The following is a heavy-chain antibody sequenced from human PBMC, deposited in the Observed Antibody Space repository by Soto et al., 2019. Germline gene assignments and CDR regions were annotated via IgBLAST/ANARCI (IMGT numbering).Heavy chain of an antibody. V-gene: IGHV6-1*01. CDR3: ARTLAYCSSTSCYAPWFDS. CDR1: GDSASSNSVA. Sequence: SQTLSLTCAISGDSASSNSVAWNWIRQSPSRGLEWLGRTYYRSKWYNDYAVSVKSRITINPDTSKNQFSLQLNSVTPEDTAVYYCARTLAYCSSTSCYAPWFDSWGQGTLVTVSS. J-gene: IGHJ5*01. CDR2: TYYRSKWYN. D-gene: IGHD2-2*01.